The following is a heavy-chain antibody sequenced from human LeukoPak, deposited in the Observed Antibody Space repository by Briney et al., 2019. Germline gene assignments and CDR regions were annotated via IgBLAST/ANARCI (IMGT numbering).Heavy chain of an antibody. CDR1: GFTFSRYA. Sequence: GGSLRLSCATSGFTFSRYAMHWVRQAPGKGLEWVALISYDANIGSNKYYADSVKGRFTISRDNSKNTLYLQMNSLRAEDTAVYYCARGAEYYYDSSGYFPFDYWGQGTLVTVSS. CDR3: ARGAEYYYDSSGYFPFDY. D-gene: IGHD3-22*01. J-gene: IGHJ4*02. CDR2: ISYDANIGSNK. V-gene: IGHV3-30-3*01.